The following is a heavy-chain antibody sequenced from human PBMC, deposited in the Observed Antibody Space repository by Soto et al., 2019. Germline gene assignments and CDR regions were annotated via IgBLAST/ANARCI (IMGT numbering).Heavy chain of an antibody. CDR1: GYSFTSYW. CDR2: IYPGDYDT. V-gene: IGHV5-51*01. J-gene: IGHJ3*02. CDR3: ARRLHSSSWYAFDI. Sequence: GESLKISCKGSGYSFTSYWIGWVRQMPGKGLEWMGLIYPGDYDTRYSPSFQGQVTISADKSISPAYLQWSSLKASDTAMYYCARRLHSSSWYAFDIWGQGTMVTVSS. D-gene: IGHD6-13*01.